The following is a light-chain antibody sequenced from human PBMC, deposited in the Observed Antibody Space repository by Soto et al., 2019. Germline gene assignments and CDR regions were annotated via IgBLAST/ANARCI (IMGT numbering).Light chain of an antibody. Sequence: SGLTQPASVSGSPGQSISISCTGTSSDIGDYNFVSWYQHHPGKPPKVIIYEVSNRPSGVSHRFAGSKSGNTASLTISGLQAEDEADYYCSSYKYDTVIPFVFGSGTKVTV. CDR1: SSDIGDYNF. V-gene: IGLV2-14*01. J-gene: IGLJ1*01. CDR2: EVS. CDR3: SSYKYDTVIPFV.